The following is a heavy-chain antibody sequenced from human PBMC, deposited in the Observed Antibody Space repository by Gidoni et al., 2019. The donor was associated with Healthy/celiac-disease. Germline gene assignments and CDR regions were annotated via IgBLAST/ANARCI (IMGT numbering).Heavy chain of an antibody. V-gene: IGHV3-7*01. D-gene: IGHD3-22*01. CDR3: ARGPDSSGYYYYGMDV. Sequence: EVQLVESGGGLVQPGGSLRLSCAASGFTFSSYWMSWVRQAPGKGLEWVANIKQDGSEKYYVDSVKGRFTISRDNAKNSLYLQMNSLRAEDTAVYYCARGPDSSGYYYYGMDVWGQGTTLTVSS. CDR2: IKQDGSEK. CDR1: GFTFSSYW. J-gene: IGHJ6*02.